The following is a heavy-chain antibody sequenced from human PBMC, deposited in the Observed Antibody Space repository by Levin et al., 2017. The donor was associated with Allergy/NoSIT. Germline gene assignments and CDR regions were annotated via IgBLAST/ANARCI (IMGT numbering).Heavy chain of an antibody. Sequence: GASVKVSCKASGYIFSDYYIFWVRQAPGQGLEWMGWINPNSGGSYSVQEFQGRVIMTRDTSISTVFMELSSLKSDDTAVYYCARGPYTSSSISWFDPWGQGTLVTVSS. CDR1: GYIFSDYY. J-gene: IGHJ5*02. CDR2: INPNSGGS. V-gene: IGHV1-2*02. D-gene: IGHD6-13*01. CDR3: ARGPYTSSSISWFDP.